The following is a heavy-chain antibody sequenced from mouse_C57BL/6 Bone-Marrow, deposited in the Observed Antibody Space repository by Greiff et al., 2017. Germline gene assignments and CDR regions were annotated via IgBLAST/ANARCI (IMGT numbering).Heavy chain of an antibody. CDR1: GYTFTSYG. V-gene: IGHV1-81*01. Sequence: VKLQQSGAELARPGASVKLSCKASGYTFTSYGISWVKQRTGQGLEWIGEIYPRSGNTYYNEKFKGKATLTADKSSSTAYMELRSLTSEDSAVYFCASSRYYFDYWGQGTTLTVSS. CDR2: IYPRSGNT. J-gene: IGHJ2*01. CDR3: ASSRYYFDY.